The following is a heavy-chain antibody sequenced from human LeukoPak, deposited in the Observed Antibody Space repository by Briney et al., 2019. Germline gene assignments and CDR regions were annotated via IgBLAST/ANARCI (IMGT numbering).Heavy chain of an antibody. CDR1: GFTFSSYA. CDR3: ARDPNGDYIGTFDM. D-gene: IGHD4-17*01. V-gene: IGHV3-30*09. Sequence: GRSLRLSCAASGFTFSSYAMHWVRQAPGKGLEWVAVISYDGSNKYYADSVQGRFAISRDNSKNTLYLQMNSLRAEDTAVYFCARDPNGDYIGTFDMWGRGTMVSVSS. J-gene: IGHJ3*02. CDR2: ISYDGSNK.